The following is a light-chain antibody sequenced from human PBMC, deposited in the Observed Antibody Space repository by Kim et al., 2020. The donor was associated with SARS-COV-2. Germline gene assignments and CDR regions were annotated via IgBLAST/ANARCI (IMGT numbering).Light chain of an antibody. Sequence: LAPGERATPSCRAGQSVSSYLAWYQQQPGQAPRLLIYDASNRATGIPARFSGSGSGTDFTLTISSLEPEDFAVYYCQQRSNWPPYSFGQGTKLEI. CDR1: QSVSSY. J-gene: IGKJ2*03. V-gene: IGKV3-11*01. CDR3: QQRSNWPPYS. CDR2: DAS.